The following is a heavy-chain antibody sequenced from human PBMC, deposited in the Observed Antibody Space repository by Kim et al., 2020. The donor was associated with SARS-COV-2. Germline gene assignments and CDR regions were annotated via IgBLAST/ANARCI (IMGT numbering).Heavy chain of an antibody. Sequence: GGSLRLSCGGSGFTFSSYAVSWVRQAPGKGLEWVSTISASGGSTYYADPVKGRFTISRDNSRHTLYLQMNSLRAEDTALYYCAKNFDYYYSGTYSFGAFDIWGQGTMVIVSS. V-gene: IGHV3-23*01. CDR2: ISASGGST. D-gene: IGHD3-10*01. J-gene: IGHJ3*02. CDR1: GFTFSSYA. CDR3: AKNFDYYYSGTYSFGAFDI.